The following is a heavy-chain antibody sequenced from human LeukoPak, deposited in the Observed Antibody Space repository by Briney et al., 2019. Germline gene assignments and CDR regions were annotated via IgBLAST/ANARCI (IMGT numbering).Heavy chain of an antibody. Sequence: PGGSLRLSCTASGFTFGDYAMSWFRQAPGKGLEWVGFIRSKAYGGTTEYAASVKGRFTISRDDSKSIAYLQMNSLKTEDTAVYYCTTEAGPYCSGGSCYSPAYYFDYWGQGTLVTVSS. CDR2: IRSKAYGGTT. CDR3: TTEAGPYCSGGSCYSPAYYFDY. V-gene: IGHV3-49*03. J-gene: IGHJ4*02. CDR1: GFTFGDYA. D-gene: IGHD2-15*01.